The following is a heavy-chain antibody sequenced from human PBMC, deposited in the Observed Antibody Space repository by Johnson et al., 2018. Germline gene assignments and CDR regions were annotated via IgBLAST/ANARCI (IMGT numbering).Heavy chain of an antibody. CDR3: ARTRCSGRSCYGIDAFDS. D-gene: IGHD2-15*01. Sequence: EVQLVETGGGLVQPGGSLRLSCAASGFKFSIYWMSWVRQAPGKGLEWVANIKEDGSEKYYVDSVKGRFTISRDNAKNSLSLQMNSLGAEDTVVFYCARTRCSGRSCYGIDAFDSWGQGTMVTVAS. CDR2: IKEDGSEK. CDR1: GFKFSIYW. J-gene: IGHJ3*02. V-gene: IGHV3-7*01.